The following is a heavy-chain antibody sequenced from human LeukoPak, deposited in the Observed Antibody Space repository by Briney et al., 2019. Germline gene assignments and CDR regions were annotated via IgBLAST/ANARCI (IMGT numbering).Heavy chain of an antibody. D-gene: IGHD4-23*01. CDR3: ARRPDYGGTNNWFDP. CDR2: IYPGDPDT. J-gene: IGHJ5*02. CDR1: GYSFTSYW. V-gene: IGHV5-51*01. Sequence: GESQKISCKGSGYSFTSYWIGWVRQMPGKGLEWMGIIYPGDPDTRYSPTFQGQVTISADKSISTAYLQWSSLKASDTAMYYCARRPDYGGTNNWFDPWGQGTLVTVSS.